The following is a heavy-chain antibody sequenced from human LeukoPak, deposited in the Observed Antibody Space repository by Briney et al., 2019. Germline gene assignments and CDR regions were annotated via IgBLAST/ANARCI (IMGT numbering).Heavy chain of an antibody. CDR1: GYTFTGYY. J-gene: IGHJ5*02. D-gene: IGHD5-12*01. CDR3: AKGGKNGYGWGLLNWVDP. Sequence: ASVKVSCKASGYTFTGYYMHWVRQAPGQGLEWMGWINPNSGGTNYAQKFQGRVTMTRDTSISTAYMELSRLRSDDTAVYYCAKGGKNGYGWGLLNWVDPWGQGTLVIVSS. CDR2: INPNSGGT. V-gene: IGHV1-2*02.